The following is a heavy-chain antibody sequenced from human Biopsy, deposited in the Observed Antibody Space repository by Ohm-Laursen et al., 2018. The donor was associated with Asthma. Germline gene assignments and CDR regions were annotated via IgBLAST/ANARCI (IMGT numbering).Heavy chain of an antibody. V-gene: IGHV3-53*01. CDR3: ARAYGGSFFSGSFDI. Sequence: SLRLSCSALGFAASRDYMFWVRQAPGKGLEWVSVIYSGGGTYYADSVQGRVTISRDNSKNALSLQMNSLRAEDTAVYYCARAYGGSFFSGSFDIWGQGTMVTVSS. CDR2: IYSGGGT. CDR1: GFAASRDY. J-gene: IGHJ3*02. D-gene: IGHD4-23*01.